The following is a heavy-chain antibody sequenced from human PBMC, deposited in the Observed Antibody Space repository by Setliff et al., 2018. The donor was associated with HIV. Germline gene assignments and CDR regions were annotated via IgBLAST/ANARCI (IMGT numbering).Heavy chain of an antibody. V-gene: IGHV3-74*01. CDR1: GFSFSSFA. CDR2: MSFDGSTT. J-gene: IGHJ4*02. D-gene: IGHD2-2*01. Sequence: GGSLRLSCAASGFSFSSFAMSWVRQAPGKGLEWVSRMSFDGSTTNYADSVKGRFTISRDNAKNAVYLQMNSLGAEDTAVYYCARGGASFAMPHEYWGQGTLVTVSS. CDR3: ARGGASFAMPHEY.